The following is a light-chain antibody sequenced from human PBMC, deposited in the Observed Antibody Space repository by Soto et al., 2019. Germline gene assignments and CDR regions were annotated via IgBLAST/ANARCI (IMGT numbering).Light chain of an antibody. V-gene: IGKV1-5*01. CDR2: DAS. CDR3: QQYTDYPWT. CDR1: QSISNR. J-gene: IGKJ1*01. Sequence: DIQMTQSPSTLSASVGDRVTITCRASQSISNRLAWYQQKPGKAPKFLIYDASSLESGAPSRFSGSGSGTEFTLSISSLQPDDFATYYCQQYTDYPWTFGQGTKVEIK.